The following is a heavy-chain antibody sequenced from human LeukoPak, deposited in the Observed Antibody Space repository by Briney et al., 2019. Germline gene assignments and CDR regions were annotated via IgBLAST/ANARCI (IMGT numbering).Heavy chain of an antibody. D-gene: IGHD3-3*01. CDR3: ARRAANSDFWSGYNG. CDR1: AFTFSTYW. Sequence: GRSLRLSCAASAFTFSTYWMSWVRQAPGKGLEWVASIKQDGSEKYYVDSVKGRFPISRDHAKNSVSLQIHSLLAEATPTYYCARRAANSDFWSGYNGWSKGTTVTVSS. V-gene: IGHV3-7*01. J-gene: IGHJ6*04. CDR2: IKQDGSEK.